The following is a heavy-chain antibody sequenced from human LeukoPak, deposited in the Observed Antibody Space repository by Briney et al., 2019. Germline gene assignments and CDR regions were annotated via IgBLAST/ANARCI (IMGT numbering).Heavy chain of an antibody. D-gene: IGHD1-26*01. CDR2: IRQDGDEF. V-gene: IGHV3-7*01. CDR1: EFTFGNYW. CDR3: ARDKVSGATLLDY. Sequence: GGSLRLSCAASEFTFGNYWMSWVRQVPGKGPEWVANIRQDGDEFYYVDSVKGRFTISRDNARNSLYLQMNSLRVEDTAVYYCARDKVSGATLLDYWGQGTLVTVSS. J-gene: IGHJ4*02.